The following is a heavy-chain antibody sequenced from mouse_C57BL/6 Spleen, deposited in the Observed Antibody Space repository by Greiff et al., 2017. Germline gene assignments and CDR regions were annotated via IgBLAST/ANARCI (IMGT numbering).Heavy chain of an antibody. CDR1: GYTFTSYG. D-gene: IGHD3-2*02. CDR3: ARWTAQATDY. V-gene: IGHV1-58*01. Sequence: EVQLVESGAELVRPGSSVKMSCKTSGYTFTSYGINWVKQRPGQGLEWIGYIYIGYGYTEYNEKFKGKATLTSDTSSSTAYMQLSSLTAEDSAIYFCARWTAQATDYWGQGTTLSVSS. CDR2: IYIGYGYT. J-gene: IGHJ2*01.